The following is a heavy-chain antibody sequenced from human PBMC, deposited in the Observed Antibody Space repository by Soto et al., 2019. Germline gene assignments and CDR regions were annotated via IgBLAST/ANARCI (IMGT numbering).Heavy chain of an antibody. D-gene: IGHD2-8*01. CDR1: GFTFSSYA. CDR2: ISGSGGST. Sequence: GGSLCLSRAASGFTFSSYAMSWVSQAAGKGLEWVSAISGSGGSTYYADSVKDRFTISRDNSKNTLYLQMNSLRAEDTAVYYCAKDLEYAPRDAFDIWGQGTMVTVSS. V-gene: IGHV3-23*01. J-gene: IGHJ3*02. CDR3: AKDLEYAPRDAFDI.